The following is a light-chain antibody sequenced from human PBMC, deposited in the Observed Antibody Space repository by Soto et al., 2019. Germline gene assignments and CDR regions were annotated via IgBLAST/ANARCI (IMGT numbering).Light chain of an antibody. CDR3: QQRNVWPPVT. J-gene: IGKJ5*01. Sequence: EIVLTQSPATLSLSPGERATPSCRASQSVSSYLAWYQQKPGQAPRLLIYDASNRATGIPARFSGSGSGTDFTLTISSLEPEDSAVYYCQQRNVWPPVTFGQGTRLEIK. CDR2: DAS. CDR1: QSVSSY. V-gene: IGKV3-11*01.